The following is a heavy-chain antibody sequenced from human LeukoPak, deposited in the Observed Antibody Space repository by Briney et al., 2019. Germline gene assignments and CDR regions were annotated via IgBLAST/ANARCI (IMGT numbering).Heavy chain of an antibody. CDR1: GNYW. J-gene: IGHJ4*02. Sequence: GGSLRLSCAASGNYWMHWVRQAPGKGLVWVSHINSDGSWTSYADSVKGRFTISRDNSKNTLYLQMNSLRAEDTAVYYCAKPEWELRKVYYFDYWGQGTLVTVSS. CDR2: INSDGSWT. CDR3: AKPEWELRKVYYFDY. D-gene: IGHD1-26*01. V-gene: IGHV3-74*01.